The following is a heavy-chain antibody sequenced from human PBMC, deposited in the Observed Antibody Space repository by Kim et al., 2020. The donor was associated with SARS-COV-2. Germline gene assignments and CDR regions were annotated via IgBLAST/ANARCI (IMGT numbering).Heavy chain of an antibody. CDR1: GFTVGSNY. V-gene: IGHV3-66*01. Sequence: GGSLRLSCAVSGFTVGSNYMTWVRQPPGKGLEWISVIYIGDLTRYADAVEGRFTISRDNSKNILYLQMNNLRAEDTAVYYCAREFTSGYWFWGQGTLVTV. CDR2: IYIGDLT. D-gene: IGHD2-2*03. CDR3: AREFTSGYWF. J-gene: IGHJ4*02.